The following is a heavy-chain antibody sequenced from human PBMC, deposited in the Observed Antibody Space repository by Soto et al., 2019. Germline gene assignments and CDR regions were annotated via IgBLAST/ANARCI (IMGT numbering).Heavy chain of an antibody. D-gene: IGHD3-10*01. Sequence: SETLSLTCTVSCGSISSGNYCWSWIRQPPGKGLEWIGYIYYIGSTHYNPSLKSRVTISVDASKNQFSLKLSSVTAADTAVYYCARSHGSGSYYNDYWGQGTLVTVSS. CDR3: ARSHGSGSYYNDY. J-gene: IGHJ4*02. CDR2: IYYIGST. V-gene: IGHV4-30-4*01. CDR1: CGSISSGNYC.